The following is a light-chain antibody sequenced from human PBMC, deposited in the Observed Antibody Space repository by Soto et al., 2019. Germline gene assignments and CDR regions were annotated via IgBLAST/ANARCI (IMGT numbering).Light chain of an antibody. CDR3: QQYKNWPPPT. CDR1: QRVGNL. V-gene: IGKV3-11*01. J-gene: IGKJ4*01. Sequence: PGERATLACRASQRVGNLLAWYQQKPDQATRPLIFEASTWATGVPVRISGSGSGTDFTLTISSLEPEDFAVYYCQQYKNWPPPTFGGGTKVQIK. CDR2: EAS.